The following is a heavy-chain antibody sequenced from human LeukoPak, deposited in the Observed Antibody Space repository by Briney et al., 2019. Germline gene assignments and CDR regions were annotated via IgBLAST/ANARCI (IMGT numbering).Heavy chain of an antibody. V-gene: IGHV4-59*01. CDR3: ARVESGYGDYLHTALAEYFQH. Sequence: SETLSLTCTVSGGSISSYYWSWIRQPPGKGLEWIGYIYYSGSTNYNPSLKSRVTISVDTSKNQFSLKLSSVTAADTAVYYCARVESGYGDYLHTALAEYFQHWGQGTLVNVSS. CDR1: GGSISSYY. J-gene: IGHJ1*01. CDR2: IYYSGST. D-gene: IGHD4-17*01.